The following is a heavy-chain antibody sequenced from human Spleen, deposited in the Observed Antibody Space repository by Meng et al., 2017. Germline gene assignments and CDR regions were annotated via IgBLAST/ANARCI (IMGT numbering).Heavy chain of an antibody. V-gene: IGHV4-38-2*02. Sequence: SETLSLTCTVSGYSVSSGYYWGWIRQPPGKGLEWIGNIYHSGSTNYNPSLKSRVTISVDTSKNQLSLNLSYVTAADTAVYYCARRYSSSGFDPWGQGTLVTVSS. CDR2: IYHSGST. J-gene: IGHJ5*02. CDR3: ARRYSSSGFDP. D-gene: IGHD6-13*01. CDR1: GYSVSSGYY.